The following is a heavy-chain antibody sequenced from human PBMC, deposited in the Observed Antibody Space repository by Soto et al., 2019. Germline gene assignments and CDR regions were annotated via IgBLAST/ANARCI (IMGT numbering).Heavy chain of an antibody. Sequence: PGESLKISCKSSGYTFTSYGISWVRQAPGQGLEWKGWISAYNGNTNYAQKLQGRVTMTTDTSTSTAYMELRSLRSDDTAVYYCARVTTPYSSSWFDLEYFQHWGQGTLVTVSS. CDR1: GYTFTSYG. D-gene: IGHD6-13*01. CDR3: ARVTTPYSSSWFDLEYFQH. V-gene: IGHV1-18*01. J-gene: IGHJ1*01. CDR2: ISAYNGNT.